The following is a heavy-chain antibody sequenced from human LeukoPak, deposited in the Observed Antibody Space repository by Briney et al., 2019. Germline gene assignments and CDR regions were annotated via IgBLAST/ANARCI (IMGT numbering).Heavy chain of an antibody. CDR2: INLDGTLE. D-gene: IGHD3-22*01. CDR3: ARAPAHYYDSSDHYYVGESYFDY. V-gene: IGHV3-74*01. CDR1: GFTFSDYW. Sequence: SGGSLRLSCVASGFTFSDYWMHWVRQAPGKGLMWVSHINLDGTLEGYADSVKGRFTVSRDNAKNSLYLQMNSLRAEDTAVYYCARAPAHYYDSSDHYYVGESYFDYWGQGTLVTVSS. J-gene: IGHJ4*02.